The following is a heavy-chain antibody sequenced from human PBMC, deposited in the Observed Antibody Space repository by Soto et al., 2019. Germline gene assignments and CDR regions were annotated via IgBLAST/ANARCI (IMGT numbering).Heavy chain of an antibody. Sequence: EVQLVESWGGLVQPGGSLRLSCAASGFTVSSYCMHWVRQAPGTGLVWVSRVHSDGSSTSDSDSVTGRFTLSRDNAKNTLYLQRNRLRAEDTAVYYCVRTSLVVAAATREDYWGQGTLVTVSS. CDR1: GFTVSSYC. J-gene: IGHJ4*02. D-gene: IGHD2-15*01. CDR3: VRTSLVVAAATREDY. CDR2: VHSDGSST. V-gene: IGHV3-74*01.